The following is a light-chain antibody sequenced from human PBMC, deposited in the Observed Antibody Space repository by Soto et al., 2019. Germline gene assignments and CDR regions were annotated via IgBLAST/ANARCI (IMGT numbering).Light chain of an antibody. CDR1: SSDVGDYNY. Sequence: QSVLAQPASVPGSPGQSITISCTGSSSDVGDYNYVSWYQQYPGKAPKLMIYDVSNRPSGVSNRFSGSKSGSTASLTISGLQAEDEADYYCSSYKSSRTYVFGTGTKSPS. CDR3: SSYKSSRTYV. CDR2: DVS. V-gene: IGLV2-14*01. J-gene: IGLJ1*01.